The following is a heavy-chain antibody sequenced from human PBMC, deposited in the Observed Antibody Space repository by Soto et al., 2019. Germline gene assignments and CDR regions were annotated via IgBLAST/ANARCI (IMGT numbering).Heavy chain of an antibody. V-gene: IGHV5-51*01. Sequence: PGESLKISCQSSGYTFSNFWIGWVRQLPGKGLEWMGIIYPGDHETRYSPSFHGKVTISAARSINTAYLQWNRLEASDTAFYFCARSPRSSPYFDYWGQGALVTVSS. CDR2: IYPGDHET. J-gene: IGHJ4*02. D-gene: IGHD6-13*01. CDR1: GYTFSNFW. CDR3: ARSPRSSPYFDY.